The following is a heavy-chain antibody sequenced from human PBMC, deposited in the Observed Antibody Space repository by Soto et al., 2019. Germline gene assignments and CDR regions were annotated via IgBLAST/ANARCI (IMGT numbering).Heavy chain of an antibody. CDR2: ISPLTGNV. CDR3: ARDSGARPKYFQD. Sequence: QVQLVQSGAEVKKPGASVKVSCKASGYTFTSYAISWVRQAPGQGLEWMGWISPLTGNVKYSQKFQGRVTLTTDTSTSTAYIEMRSLTYDDTAMYYCARDSGARPKYFQDWGQGTLVTVSS. J-gene: IGHJ1*01. V-gene: IGHV1-18*01. D-gene: IGHD4-17*01. CDR1: GYTFTSYA.